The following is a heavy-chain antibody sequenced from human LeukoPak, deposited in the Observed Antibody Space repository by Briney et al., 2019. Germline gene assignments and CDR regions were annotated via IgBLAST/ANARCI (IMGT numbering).Heavy chain of an antibody. V-gene: IGHV4-59*01. CDR3: ARRPGYYFDY. CDR2: IYYSGNT. J-gene: IGHJ4*02. D-gene: IGHD3-10*01. CDR1: GGSMRGLY. Sequence: SETLSLTCTVSGGSMRGLYLSWIRQSPGMGLEWIGYIYYSGNTNYNPSLKSRVTMSLDTSRSQSSLKLTSVTAADTAVYYCARRPGYYFDYWGQGILVTVSS.